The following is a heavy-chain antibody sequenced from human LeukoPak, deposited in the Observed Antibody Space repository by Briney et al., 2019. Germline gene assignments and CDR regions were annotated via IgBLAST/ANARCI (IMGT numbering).Heavy chain of an antibody. CDR1: GYTFTSYG. J-gene: IGHJ4*02. CDR2: ISAYNGNT. Sequence: ASVKVSCKASGYTFTSYGISWVRQAPGQGLEWMGWISAYNGNTNYAQKLQGRVTMTTDTPTNTAYMELRSLRSDDTAVYYCAVAGNPPDFDYWGQGTLVTVSS. CDR3: AVAGNPPDFDY. V-gene: IGHV1-18*01. D-gene: IGHD6-19*01.